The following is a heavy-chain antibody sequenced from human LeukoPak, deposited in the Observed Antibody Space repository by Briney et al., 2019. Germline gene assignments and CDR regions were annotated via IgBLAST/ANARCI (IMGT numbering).Heavy chain of an antibody. CDR3: AKDSTQYSSSWYPFDY. D-gene: IGHD6-13*01. V-gene: IGHV3-30*18. J-gene: IGHJ4*02. Sequence: GGSLRLSCAASGFTFSSYGMHWVRQAPGKGLEWVAVISYDGSNKYYADSVKGRFTISRDNSKNTLYLQMNSLRAEDTAVYYCAKDSTQYSSSWYPFDYWGQGTLVTVSS. CDR2: ISYDGSNK. CDR1: GFTFSSYG.